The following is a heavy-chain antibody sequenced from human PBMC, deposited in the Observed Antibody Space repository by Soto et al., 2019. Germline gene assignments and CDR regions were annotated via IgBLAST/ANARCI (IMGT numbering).Heavy chain of an antibody. CDR2: IYHSGST. CDR1: GDSISRSYW. J-gene: IGHJ3*02. Sequence: QVQLQESGPGLVKPSGTLSLTCAVSGDSISRSYWWSWVRQLPGKGLEWIGEIYHSGSTIYNPSLPSQVTLSVDKSKNEFSLKMSSVTDADTAVYYCTSKFGQLLADAFDIWGQGTMVTVSS. V-gene: IGHV4-4*02. CDR3: TSKFGQLLADAFDI. D-gene: IGHD3-10*01.